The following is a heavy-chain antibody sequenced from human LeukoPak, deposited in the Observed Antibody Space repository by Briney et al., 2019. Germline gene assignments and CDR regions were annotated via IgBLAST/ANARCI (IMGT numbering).Heavy chain of an antibody. CDR2: ISYDGSNK. Sequence: GRSLRLSCAASGFTFSSYAMHWVRQAPGKGLEWVAVISYDGSNKYYADSVKGRFTISRDNSKNTLYLQMNSLRAEDTAVYYCAKDALTLITYFDYWGQGTLVTVSS. D-gene: IGHD3-22*01. CDR1: GFTFSSYA. J-gene: IGHJ4*02. CDR3: AKDALTLITYFDY. V-gene: IGHV3-30*04.